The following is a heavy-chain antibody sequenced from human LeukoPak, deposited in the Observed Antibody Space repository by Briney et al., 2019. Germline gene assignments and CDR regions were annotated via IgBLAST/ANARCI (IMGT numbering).Heavy chain of an antibody. D-gene: IGHD2-15*01. CDR1: GYTFTGYY. CDR2: INPSSGGT. J-gene: IGHJ4*02. CDR3: AREGCSGGSCYFDY. Sequence: ASVKVSCKASGYTFTGYYMHWVLQAPGQGLEWMGWINPSSGGTNYAQKFQGRVTMTRDTSISTAYMELSRLRSDDTAVYYCAREGCSGGSCYFDYWGQGTLVTVSS. V-gene: IGHV1-2*02.